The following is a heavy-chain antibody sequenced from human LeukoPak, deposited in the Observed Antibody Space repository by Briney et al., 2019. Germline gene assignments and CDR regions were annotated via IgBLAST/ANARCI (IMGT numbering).Heavy chain of an antibody. CDR1: GFTFSSYA. Sequence: SGGSLRLSCAASGFTFSSYAMSWVRQAPGKGLEWVSAISGSGGSTYYADSVKGRFTISRDNSKNTLYLQMNSLRAEDTAVYYCAKDMARTAAAAPFDYWGQGTLVTVSS. CDR3: AKDMARTAAAAPFDY. D-gene: IGHD6-13*01. CDR2: ISGSGGST. V-gene: IGHV3-23*01. J-gene: IGHJ4*02.